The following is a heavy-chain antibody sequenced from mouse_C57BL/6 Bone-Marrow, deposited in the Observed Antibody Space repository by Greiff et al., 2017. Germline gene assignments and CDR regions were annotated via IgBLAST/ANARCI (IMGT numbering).Heavy chain of an antibody. Sequence: QVQLQQPGAELVKPGASVKLSCKASGYTFTSYWMHWVKQRPGQGLEWIGMIHPNSGRTNYNEKFKSKATLPVDKSSRTAYMQLSSLTSEDSAVYYCSRWITTGVATRYYFDDWGQGTTLTVSS. D-gene: IGHD1-1*01. CDR3: SRWITTGVATRYYFDD. CDR2: IHPNSGRT. J-gene: IGHJ2*01. V-gene: IGHV1-64*01. CDR1: GYTFTSYW.